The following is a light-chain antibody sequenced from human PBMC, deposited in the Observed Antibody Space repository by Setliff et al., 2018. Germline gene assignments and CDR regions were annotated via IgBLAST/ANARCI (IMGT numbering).Light chain of an antibody. Sequence: DFQMTQSPSSLSASVGDRVTITCRASHDISNYLVWYQQKPGKSPNVLIYAASNLVSGVPSRFSGSGSGTEFTLTISSLQPEDVATYYCQNYNSAPLTFAGGTKVDIK. CDR1: HDISNY. J-gene: IGKJ4*01. CDR3: QNYNSAPLT. V-gene: IGKV1-27*01. CDR2: AAS.